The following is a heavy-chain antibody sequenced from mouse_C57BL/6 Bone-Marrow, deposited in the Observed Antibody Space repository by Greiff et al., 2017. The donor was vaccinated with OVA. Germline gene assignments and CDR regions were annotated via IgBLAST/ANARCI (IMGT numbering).Heavy chain of an antibody. CDR1: GYTFTSYW. J-gene: IGHJ4*01. D-gene: IGHD4-1*01. Sequence: QVQLQQSGAELVKPGASVQLSCKASGYTFTSYWLHWVKQRPGRGLEWIGRIDPNSGGTKYNEKFKSKATLTVDKPSSTSYMQLSSLTSEDSAVYYCARANWDGDYYAMDYWGQGTSVTVSS. CDR3: ARANWDGDYYAMDY. V-gene: IGHV1-72*01. CDR2: IDPNSGGT.